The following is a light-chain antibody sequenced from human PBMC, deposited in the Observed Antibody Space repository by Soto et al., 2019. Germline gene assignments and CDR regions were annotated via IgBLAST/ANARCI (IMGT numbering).Light chain of an antibody. Sequence: DIQMTQSPPTLSASVGDRDTITCRASQSISSWLAWYQQRPGKVPNLLIYDVSSLESGVPSRFSGSGSGTEFTLTISSLQPDDFATYYCQQYTNYPWTFGQGTKVDIK. CDR3: QQYTNYPWT. J-gene: IGKJ1*01. CDR1: QSISSW. V-gene: IGKV1-5*01. CDR2: DVS.